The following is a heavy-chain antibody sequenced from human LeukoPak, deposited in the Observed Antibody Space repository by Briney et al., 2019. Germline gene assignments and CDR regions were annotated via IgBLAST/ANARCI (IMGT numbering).Heavy chain of an antibody. J-gene: IGHJ5*02. D-gene: IGHD3-10*01. CDR1: GGSISSSSYY. CDR2: IYYSGST. V-gene: IGHV4-39*07. Sequence: SSETLSLTCTVSGGSISSSSYYWGWIRQPPGKGLEWIGSIYYSGSTYYNPSLKSRVTISVDTSKNQFSLKLNSVTAADTAVYYCARGGYYGSGNDFRFDPWGQGTLVTVSS. CDR3: ARGGYYGSGNDFRFDP.